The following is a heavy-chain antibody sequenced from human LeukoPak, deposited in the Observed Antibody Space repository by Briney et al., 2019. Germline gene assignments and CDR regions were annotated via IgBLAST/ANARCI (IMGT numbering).Heavy chain of an antibody. CDR3: AKPLVDIVATRSGYFDY. CDR1: GFTFSSYA. CDR2: ISGSGGST. V-gene: IGHV3-23*01. J-gene: IGHJ4*02. Sequence: PGGSLRLSCAASGFTFSSYAMSWVRQAPGKGLEWVSAISGSGGSTYYADSVKGRFTISRDNSKNTLYLQMNSLRAEDTAVYYCAKPLVDIVATRSGYFDYWGQGTLVTVSS. D-gene: IGHD5-12*01.